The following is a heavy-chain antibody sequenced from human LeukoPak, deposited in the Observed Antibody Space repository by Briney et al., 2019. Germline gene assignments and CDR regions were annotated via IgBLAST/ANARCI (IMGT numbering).Heavy chain of an antibody. Sequence: PGGSLRLSCAASGFTFTSYAMTWVRQAPGKGLEWVSAISGSGDSTYYADAVKARFTISRDNSKNTLYLQMNSLGDEDTAVYYCANLMTPTVLVATLEYWGQGTLVTVSS. J-gene: IGHJ4*02. V-gene: IGHV3-23*01. CDR2: ISGSGDST. CDR3: ANLMTPTVLVATLEY. D-gene: IGHD2-15*01. CDR1: GFTFTSYA.